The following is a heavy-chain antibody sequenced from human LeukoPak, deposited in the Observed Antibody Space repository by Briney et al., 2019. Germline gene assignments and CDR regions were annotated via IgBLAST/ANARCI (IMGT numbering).Heavy chain of an antibody. V-gene: IGHV4-39*07. CDR3: ARDGCGGSCFHYYYYMDV. CDR1: GGSISSITYY. D-gene: IGHD2-15*01. CDR2: MYYRGNT. J-gene: IGHJ6*03. Sequence: SETLSPTCTVSGGSISSITYYWGWIRQPPGKGLEWVGHMYYRGNTFYNPSLKSRVTISVDTSKNQFSLKLSSVTAADTAVYYCARDGCGGSCFHYYYYMDVWGKGTTVTIPS.